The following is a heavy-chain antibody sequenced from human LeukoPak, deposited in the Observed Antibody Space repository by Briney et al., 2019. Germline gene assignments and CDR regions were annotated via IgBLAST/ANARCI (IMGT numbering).Heavy chain of an antibody. CDR1: GGSFSGYY. V-gene: IGHV4-34*01. CDR2: INHSGST. Sequence: SETLSLTCAVYGGSFSGYYWSWIRQPPGKGLEWIGEINHSGSTNYNPSLKSRVTISVDTSKNQFSLKLSSVTAADTAVYYCARSPGRTPWASLSPPWGQGTLVTVSS. D-gene: IGHD2-15*01. CDR3: ARSPGRTPWASLSPP. J-gene: IGHJ5*02.